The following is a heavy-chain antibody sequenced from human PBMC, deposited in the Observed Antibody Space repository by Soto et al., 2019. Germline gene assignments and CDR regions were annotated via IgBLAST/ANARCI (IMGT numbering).Heavy chain of an antibody. CDR1: GGTFSSYA. V-gene: IGHV1-3*01. J-gene: IGHJ5*02. CDR3: ARLQGGDCTNGVCYAPNWFDP. Sequence: ASVKVSCKASGGTFSSYAISWVRQAPGQRLEWMGWINAGNGNTKYSQKFQGRVTITRDTSASTAYMELSSLRSEDTAVYYCARLQGGDCTNGVCYAPNWFDPWGQGTLVTVSS. CDR2: INAGNGNT. D-gene: IGHD2-8*01.